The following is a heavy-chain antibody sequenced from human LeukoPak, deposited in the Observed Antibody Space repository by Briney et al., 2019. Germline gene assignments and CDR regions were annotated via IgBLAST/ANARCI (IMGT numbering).Heavy chain of an antibody. D-gene: IGHD5-18*01. CDR2: IKQDGSEK. CDR3: ARSLFEHTAMVHGY. J-gene: IGHJ4*02. Sequence: PGGSLRLSCAASGFTFSSYWMSWVRQAPGKGLEWVANIKQDGSEKYYVDSVKGRFTISRDNAKNSLYLQMNSLRAEDTAVYYCARSLFEHTAMVHGYWGQGTLVTVSS. CDR1: GFTFSSYW. V-gene: IGHV3-7*01.